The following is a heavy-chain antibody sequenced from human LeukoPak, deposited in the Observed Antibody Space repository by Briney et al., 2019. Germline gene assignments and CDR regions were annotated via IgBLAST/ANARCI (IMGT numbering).Heavy chain of an antibody. CDR3: ARGLGTMVRGVITPSFDH. Sequence: ASVKVSCKASGYTFTSYYMHWVRQAPGLGLEWMGIINPSGGSTSYAQKFQGRVTMTRDTSTSTVYMELSSLRSEDTAVHYCARGLGTMVRGVITPSFDHWGQGTLVTVSS. V-gene: IGHV1-46*01. CDR1: GYTFTSYY. CDR2: INPSGGST. J-gene: IGHJ4*02. D-gene: IGHD3-10*01.